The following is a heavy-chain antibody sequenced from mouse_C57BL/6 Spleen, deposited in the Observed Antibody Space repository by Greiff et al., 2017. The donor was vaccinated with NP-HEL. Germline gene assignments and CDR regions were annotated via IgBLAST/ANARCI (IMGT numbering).Heavy chain of an antibody. V-gene: IGHV1-64*01. CDR3: AREFDYYGSSSDY. Sequence: QVQLQQPGAELVKPGASVKLSCKASGYTFTSYWMHWVKQRPGQGLEWIGMIHPNSGSTNYNEKFKSKATLTVDKSSSTAYMQLSSLTSEDSAVYYCAREFDYYGSSSDYWGQGTTLTVSS. J-gene: IGHJ2*01. CDR2: IHPNSGST. CDR1: GYTFTSYW. D-gene: IGHD1-1*01.